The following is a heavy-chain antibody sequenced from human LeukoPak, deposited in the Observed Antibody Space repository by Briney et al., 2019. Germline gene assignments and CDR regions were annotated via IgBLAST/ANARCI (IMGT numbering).Heavy chain of an antibody. CDR3: ARELSQIVWGGLDY. V-gene: IGHV3-33*05. Sequence: GGSLRLSCTASGFTFSHYGMHWVRQAPGKGPEWVAVIQNDASTRNYVDSVKGRFTISRDNSENTVFLQMDSLRVEDTAVYYCARELSQIVWGGLDYGGQGTLVSVSS. CDR1: GFTFSHYG. J-gene: IGHJ4*02. D-gene: IGHD2-21*01. CDR2: IQNDASTR.